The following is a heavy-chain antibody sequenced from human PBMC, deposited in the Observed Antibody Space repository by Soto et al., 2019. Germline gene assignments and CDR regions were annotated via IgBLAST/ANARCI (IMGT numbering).Heavy chain of an antibody. CDR2: IYSGGST. Sequence: EVQLVESGGGLVQPGGSLRLSCAASGFTVSSNYMSWVRQAPGKGLEWVSVIYSGGSTYYADSVKGRFTISRHNSKNTLYLQMNSLRAEDTAVYYCARAQPPSGYSGPRFGMDVWGQGTTVTVSS. D-gene: IGHD5-12*01. CDR1: GFTVSSNY. CDR3: ARAQPPSGYSGPRFGMDV. V-gene: IGHV3-53*04. J-gene: IGHJ6*02.